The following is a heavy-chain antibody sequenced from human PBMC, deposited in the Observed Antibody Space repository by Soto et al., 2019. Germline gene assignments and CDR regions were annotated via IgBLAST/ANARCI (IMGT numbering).Heavy chain of an antibody. D-gene: IGHD3-3*01. CDR2: IFSNDEK. CDR1: GFSLSNARMG. J-gene: IGHJ5*02. Sequence: SGPTLVNPTETLTLTCTVSGFSLSNARMGVSWIRQPPGKALEWLAHIFSNDEKSYSTSLKSRLTISKDTSKSQVVLTMTNMDPVDTATYYCARIRRALITIFGVPVKSVIFDPWGQGTLVTVSS. V-gene: IGHV2-26*01. CDR3: ARIRRALITIFGVPVKSVIFDP.